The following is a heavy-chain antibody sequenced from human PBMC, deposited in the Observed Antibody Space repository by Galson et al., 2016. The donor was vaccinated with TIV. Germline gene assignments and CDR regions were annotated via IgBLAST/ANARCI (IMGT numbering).Heavy chain of an antibody. D-gene: IGHD3-10*01. CDR2: IIPIFHSA. CDR1: GGTFSDYG. Sequence: SVKVSCKASGGTFSDYGISWARQAPGQGLEWMGRIIPIFHSAKSAQKFQDRVTITADESMSTVYMELSSLRSEDTAVYYCATLGGYFGSGSYKTDFWGQGTLVTVSS. V-gene: IGHV1-69*13. J-gene: IGHJ4*02. CDR3: ATLGGYFGSGSYKTDF.